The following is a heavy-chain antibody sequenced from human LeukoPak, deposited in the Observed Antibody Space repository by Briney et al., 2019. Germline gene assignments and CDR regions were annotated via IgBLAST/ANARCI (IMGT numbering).Heavy chain of an antibody. CDR2: IDHTGRS. CDR3: ARGEKSGSYFSYFDS. CDR1: GGSFSGHY. Sequence: PSETLSLTCAVYGGSFSGHYWTWIRQPPGKGLEWIGEIDHTGRSTYNPSLTSRVTISKDSSKNQFSLSLGSVIAADTAVYFCARGEKSGSYFSYFDSWAQGTPVTVSS. D-gene: IGHD3-10*01. J-gene: IGHJ5*01. V-gene: IGHV4-34*01.